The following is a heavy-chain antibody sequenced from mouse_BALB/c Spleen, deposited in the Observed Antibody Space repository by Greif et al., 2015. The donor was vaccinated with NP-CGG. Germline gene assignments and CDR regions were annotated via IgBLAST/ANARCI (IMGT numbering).Heavy chain of an antibody. J-gene: IGHJ4*01. D-gene: IGHD2-4*01. CDR1: GFNIKDTY. V-gene: IGHV14-3*02. CDR3: ASDDYDDYYAMDY. CDR2: VDPANGNT. Sequence: VQLQQSGAELVKPGASVKLSCTASGFNIKDTYMHWVKQRPEQGLEWIGRVDPANGNTKYDPKFQGKATITADTSSNTAYLQLSSLTSEDTAVYYCASDDYDDYYAMDYWGQGTSVTVSS.